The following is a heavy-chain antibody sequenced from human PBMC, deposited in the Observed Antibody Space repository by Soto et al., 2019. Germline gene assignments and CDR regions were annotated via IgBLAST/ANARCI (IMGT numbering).Heavy chain of an antibody. Sequence: ASAKVSCKASGYTFTSYGISWVRQDPGQGLEWMGWISAYNGNTNYAQKLQGRVTMTTDTSTSTAYMELRSLRSDDTAVYYCARDPTNFGVAHYYYYYGMDVWGQGTTVTVSS. CDR3: ARDPTNFGVAHYYYYYGMDV. CDR1: GYTFTSYG. V-gene: IGHV1-18*01. D-gene: IGHD3-3*01. J-gene: IGHJ6*02. CDR2: ISAYNGNT.